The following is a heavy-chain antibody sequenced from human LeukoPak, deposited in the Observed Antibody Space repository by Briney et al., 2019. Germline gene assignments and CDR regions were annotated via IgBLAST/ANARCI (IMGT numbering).Heavy chain of an antibody. Sequence: SETLSLTCTVSGGSISSYYWSWIRQPAGKGLEWIGRIYTSGSTSYNPSLKSRVTMSVDTSKNQFSLKLSSVTAADTAAYYCARGIRYYGMDVWGQGTTVTVSS. CDR3: ARGIRYYGMDV. CDR1: GGSISSYY. V-gene: IGHV4-4*07. CDR2: IYTSGST. J-gene: IGHJ6*02.